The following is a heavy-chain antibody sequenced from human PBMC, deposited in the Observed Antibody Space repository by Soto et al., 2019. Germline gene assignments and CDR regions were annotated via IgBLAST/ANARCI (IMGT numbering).Heavy chain of an antibody. CDR2: IPYDGSNK. J-gene: IGHJ4*02. CDR3: ARVSPHDYGDY. Sequence: QVQLVESGGGVVQPGRSLRLSCAASGFTFSSYAMHWVRQAPGKGLEWVAVIPYDGSNKYYADSVKGRFTISRDISKNTLYLQMNSLRAEDTAVYYCARVSPHDYGDYWGQGTLVTVSS. V-gene: IGHV3-30-3*01. CDR1: GFTFSSYA.